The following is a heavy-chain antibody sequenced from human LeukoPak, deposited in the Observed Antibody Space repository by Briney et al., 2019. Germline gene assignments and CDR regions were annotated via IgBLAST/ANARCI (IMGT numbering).Heavy chain of an antibody. Sequence: GRSLRLSCAASGFTFDDYAMHWVRQAPGKGLEWVSGIGWNSGSIGYADSVKGRFTISRDNAKNSLYLQMNSLRAEDTALYYCAKDIPYSSGWYQYYYYMDVWGKGTTVTVSS. D-gene: IGHD6-19*01. V-gene: IGHV3-9*01. CDR2: IGWNSGSI. CDR3: AKDIPYSSGWYQYYYYMDV. J-gene: IGHJ6*03. CDR1: GFTFDDYA.